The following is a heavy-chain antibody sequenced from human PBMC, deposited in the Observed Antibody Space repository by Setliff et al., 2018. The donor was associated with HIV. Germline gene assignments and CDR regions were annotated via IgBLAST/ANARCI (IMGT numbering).Heavy chain of an antibody. J-gene: IGHJ4*02. Sequence: GGSLRLSCAASGFTFSDYYMTWIRQAPGKGLEWVSYISTSGTSIYYADSVKGRFTSSRDNAKNSLYLQMNSLRAEDTAFYYCARGRVPGNYWGQGTLVTVS. CDR2: ISTSGTSI. V-gene: IGHV3-11*04. CDR3: ARGRVPGNY. D-gene: IGHD2-2*01. CDR1: GFTFSDYY.